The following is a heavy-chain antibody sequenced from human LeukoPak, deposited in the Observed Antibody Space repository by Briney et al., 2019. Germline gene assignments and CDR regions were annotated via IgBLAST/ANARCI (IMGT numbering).Heavy chain of an antibody. D-gene: IGHD3-10*01. CDR2: IYVGDSET. Sequence: GESLKISCKGSGYGFTSYWIGWVRQMPGKGLEWMGIIYVGDSETRYSPSFQGQVTISADKSISTAYLQWSSLKASDTAMYYCARHTVVNYYGSGSPDYWGQGALVTVSS. J-gene: IGHJ4*02. CDR3: ARHTVVNYYGSGSPDY. CDR1: GYGFTSYW. V-gene: IGHV5-51*01.